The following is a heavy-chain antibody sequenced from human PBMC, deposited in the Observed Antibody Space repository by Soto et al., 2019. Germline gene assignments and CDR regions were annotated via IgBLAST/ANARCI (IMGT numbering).Heavy chain of an antibody. CDR3: ARGVRRGYSYEYNFDY. CDR2: IWYDGSNK. Sequence: QVQLVESGGGVVQPGRSLRLSCAASGFTFSSYGMHWVRQAPGKGLEWVAVIWYDGSNKYYADSVKGRFTISRDNSKNTLYLQMNSLRADDTAVDYCARGVRRGYSYEYNFDYWGQGTLVTVSS. D-gene: IGHD5-18*01. J-gene: IGHJ4*02. V-gene: IGHV3-33*01. CDR1: GFTFSSYG.